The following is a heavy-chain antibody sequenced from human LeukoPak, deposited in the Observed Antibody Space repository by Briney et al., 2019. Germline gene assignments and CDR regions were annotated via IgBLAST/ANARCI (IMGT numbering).Heavy chain of an antibody. V-gene: IGHV4-61*02. CDR1: GDSISSGDYY. J-gene: IGHJ3*02. CDR3: ARGPYSYDSSGAFDI. Sequence: SETLSLTCTVSGDSISSGDYYWSWIRQPAGKGLEWIGRISSSGSTNYNPSLKSRVTISVDTSKNQFSLKLSSVTAADTAVYFCARGPYSYDSSGAFDIWGQGTMVAVSS. CDR2: ISSSGST. D-gene: IGHD3-22*01.